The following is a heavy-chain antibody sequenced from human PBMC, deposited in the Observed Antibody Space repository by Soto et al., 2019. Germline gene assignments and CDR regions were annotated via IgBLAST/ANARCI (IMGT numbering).Heavy chain of an antibody. J-gene: IGHJ4*02. CDR2: LGGSGDTT. CDR3: DKGGWCDD. Sequence: EVQLLESGGGLVQPGGSLRLSCAASGFTFSTYDMSWVRQAPGKGLEWVSTLGGSGDTTYYADSVKGRFTISRDISKTALFLQMNSLRADDTAVYYCDKGGWCDDWGQGTLVTVSS. CDR1: GFTFSTYD. D-gene: IGHD6-19*01. V-gene: IGHV3-23*01.